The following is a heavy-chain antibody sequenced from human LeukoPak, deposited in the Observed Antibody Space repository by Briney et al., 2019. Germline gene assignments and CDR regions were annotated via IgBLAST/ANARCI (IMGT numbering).Heavy chain of an antibody. CDR3: AREHCSSTSCYYYYGMDV. CDR2: IYHSGST. J-gene: IGHJ6*04. CDR1: GYSISSGYY. Sequence: SETLSLTCAVSGYSISSGYYWGWIRQPPGKGLEWIGSIYHSGSTYYNPSLKSQVTISVDTSKNQFSLKLSSVTAADTAVYYCAREHCSSTSCYYYYGMDVWGKGTTVTVSS. D-gene: IGHD2-2*01. V-gene: IGHV4-38-2*02.